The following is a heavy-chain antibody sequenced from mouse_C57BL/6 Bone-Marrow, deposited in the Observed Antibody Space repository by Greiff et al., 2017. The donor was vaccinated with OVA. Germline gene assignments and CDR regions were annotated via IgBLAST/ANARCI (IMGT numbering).Heavy chain of an antibody. D-gene: IGHD2-4*01. CDR2: ISSGGSYT. J-gene: IGHJ1*03. Sequence: EVQLVESGGDLVKPGGSLKLSCAASGFTFSSYGMSWVRQTPDKRLEWVATISSGGSYTYYPDSVKGRFTISRDNAKNTLYLQMSSLKSEDTAMYYCARQAPRMITPYWYFDVWGTGTTVTVSS. CDR3: ARQAPRMITPYWYFDV. V-gene: IGHV5-6*01. CDR1: GFTFSSYG.